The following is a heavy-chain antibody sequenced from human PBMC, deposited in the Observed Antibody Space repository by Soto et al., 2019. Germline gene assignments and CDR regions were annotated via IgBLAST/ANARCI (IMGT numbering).Heavy chain of an antibody. D-gene: IGHD3-3*01. CDR3: ARLYDFWSGYCAYYYMDV. Sequence: ASVKVSCKASGYTFTSYDINWVRQATGQGFERMGWMNPNSGNTGYAQKFQGRVTMTRNTSISTAYMELSSLRSEDTAVYYCARLYDFWSGYCAYYYMDVWGKGTTVTVSS. J-gene: IGHJ6*03. V-gene: IGHV1-8*01. CDR1: GYTFTSYD. CDR2: MNPNSGNT.